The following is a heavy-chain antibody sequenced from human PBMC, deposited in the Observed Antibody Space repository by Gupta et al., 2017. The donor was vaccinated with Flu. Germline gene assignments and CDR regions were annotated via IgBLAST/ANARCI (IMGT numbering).Heavy chain of an antibody. CDR2: IKSKIDGGTT. D-gene: IGHD3-22*01. Sequence: EVQLVESGGGLVKPGGSLRPSCVASGFTFSNGWMSWVRQAPGKGLEWVGRIKSKIDGGTTDYAAPVKGRFTISRDDSKNTLYLQMNSLKTEDAAVYYCTTEYYYDNSGLFDYWGQGTLVTVSS. J-gene: IGHJ4*02. CDR1: GFTFSNGW. CDR3: TTEYYYDNSGLFDY. V-gene: IGHV3-15*01.